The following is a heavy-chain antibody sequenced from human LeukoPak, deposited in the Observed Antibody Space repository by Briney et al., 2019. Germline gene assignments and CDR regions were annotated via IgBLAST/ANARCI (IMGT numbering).Heavy chain of an antibody. CDR1: GNTFTSYY. V-gene: IGHV1-46*01. D-gene: IGHD2-15*01. J-gene: IGHJ3*02. Sequence: GASVKVSCKASGNTFTSYYMHWVRQAPGQGLEWMGIISPSGGSTSYAQKFQGRVTMTRDTSTSTVYMEPSSLRSEDTAVYYCARAGDIVVVVAATHGAFDIWGQGTMVTVSS. CDR2: ISPSGGST. CDR3: ARAGDIVVVVAATHGAFDI.